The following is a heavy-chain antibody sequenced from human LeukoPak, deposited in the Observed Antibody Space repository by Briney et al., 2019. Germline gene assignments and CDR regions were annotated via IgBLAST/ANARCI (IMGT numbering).Heavy chain of an antibody. D-gene: IGHD3-10*01. CDR1: GFTFSSYA. CDR2: ISGSGGST. Sequence: GGSLRLSCVASGFTFSSYAMSWVRQAPGKGLEWVSAISGSGGSTYYADSVKGRFTISRDNSKNTLYLQMNSLRAEDTGVYYCAKDRAYYYGSGTWFDPWGQGTLVTVSS. CDR3: AKDRAYYYGSGTWFDP. V-gene: IGHV3-23*01. J-gene: IGHJ5*02.